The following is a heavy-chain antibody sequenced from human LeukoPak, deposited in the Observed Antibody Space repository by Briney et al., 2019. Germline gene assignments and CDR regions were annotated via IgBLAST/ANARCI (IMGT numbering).Heavy chain of an antibody. J-gene: IGHJ4*02. CDR3: ARGGPGYYASGTLEYFDY. CDR2: IYYSGSI. Sequence: SETLSLTCTVSGGSISSYYWSWIRQPPGKGLEWIGYIYYSGSINYNPSLKSRVIISVDKSKNQFSLKLSSVTAADTAVYYCARGGPGYYASGTLEYFDYWGQGTLVTVSS. D-gene: IGHD3-10*01. CDR1: GGSISSYY. V-gene: IGHV4-59*01.